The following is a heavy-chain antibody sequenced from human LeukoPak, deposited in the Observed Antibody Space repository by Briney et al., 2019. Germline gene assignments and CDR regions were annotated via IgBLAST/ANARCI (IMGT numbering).Heavy chain of an antibody. J-gene: IGHJ4*02. CDR1: GFTFSSYG. CDR2: IWYDGSNK. D-gene: IGHD6-13*01. CDR3: ARVQTQIAAAGLDY. V-gene: IGHV3-33*01. Sequence: PGGSLRLSCAASGFTFSSYGMHWVRQAPGKGLEWVAVIWYDGSNKYYADSVKGRFTISRDNSKNTLYLQMNSLRAEDTAVYYCARVQTQIAAAGLDYRGQGTLVTVSS.